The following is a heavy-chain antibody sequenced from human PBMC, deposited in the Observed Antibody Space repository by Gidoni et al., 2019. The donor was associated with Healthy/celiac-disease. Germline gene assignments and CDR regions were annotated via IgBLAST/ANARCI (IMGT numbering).Heavy chain of an antibody. CDR3: ARDPSGVGDY. CDR1: GGSFSGYY. D-gene: IGHD7-27*01. J-gene: IGHJ4*02. V-gene: IGHV4-34*01. CDR2: INHSGST. Sequence: QVQLQQWGAGLLKPSETLSLTCAVYGGSFSGYYWSWIRQPPGKGLEWIGEINHSGSTNYNPSLKSRVTISVDTSKNQFSLKLSSVTAADTAVYYCARDPSGVGDYWGQGTLVTVSS.